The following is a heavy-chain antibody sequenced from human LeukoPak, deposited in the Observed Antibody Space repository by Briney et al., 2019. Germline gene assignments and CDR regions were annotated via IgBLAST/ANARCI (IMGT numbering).Heavy chain of an antibody. Sequence: GASVKVSCKVSGYTLTELSMHWVRQAPGKGLEWMGGFDPEDGETIYAQKFQGRVTMTEDTSTDTAYMELSSLRSEDTAVYYCARDRPITIFGVVVFDYWGQGTLVTVSS. CDR2: FDPEDGET. D-gene: IGHD3-3*01. V-gene: IGHV1-24*01. J-gene: IGHJ4*02. CDR3: ARDRPITIFGVVVFDY. CDR1: GYTLTELS.